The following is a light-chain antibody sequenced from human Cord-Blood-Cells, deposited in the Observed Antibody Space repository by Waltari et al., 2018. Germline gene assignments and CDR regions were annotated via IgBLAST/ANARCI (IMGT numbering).Light chain of an antibody. CDR1: SSNIGSNT. V-gene: IGLV1-44*01. Sequence: QSVLTQPPSASGTPGQRVTISCSGSSSNIGSNTVTWYQQLPGTAPNLLIYSNNQRPSGVPARSSGSKSGTSACLAISGLQSEDEADYYCAAWDDSLNGWVFGGGTKLTVL. CDR3: AAWDDSLNGWV. CDR2: SNN. J-gene: IGLJ3*02.